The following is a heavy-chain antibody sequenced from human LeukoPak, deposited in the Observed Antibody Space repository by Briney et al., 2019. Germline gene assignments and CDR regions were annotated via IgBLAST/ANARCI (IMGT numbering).Heavy chain of an antibody. D-gene: IGHD2-2*01. V-gene: IGHV1-2*02. CDR2: INPNSGGT. J-gene: IGHJ3*02. CDR1: GYTFTGYY. Sequence: GASVKVSCKASGYTFTGYYMHWVRQAPGQGLEWMGWINPNSGGTNYAQKFQGRVTMTRDTSISTAYMELSRLRSDDTAVYYCAAHDIVVVPAARTDAFDIWGQGTMVTVSS. CDR3: AAHDIVVVPAARTDAFDI.